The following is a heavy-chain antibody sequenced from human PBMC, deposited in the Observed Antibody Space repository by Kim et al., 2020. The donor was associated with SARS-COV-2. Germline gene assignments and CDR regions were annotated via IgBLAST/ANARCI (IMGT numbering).Heavy chain of an antibody. J-gene: IGHJ6*02. D-gene: IGHD2-8*01. CDR2: INPSGGST. CDR1: GYTFTSYY. CDR3: ASSCTNGVCYTFYYGMDV. Sequence: ASVKVSCKASGYTFTSYYMHWVRQAPGQGLEWMGIINPSGGSTSYAQKFQGRVTMTRDTSTSTVYMELSSLRPEDTAVYYCASSCTNGVCYTFYYGMDVWGQGTTVTVSS. V-gene: IGHV1-46*01.